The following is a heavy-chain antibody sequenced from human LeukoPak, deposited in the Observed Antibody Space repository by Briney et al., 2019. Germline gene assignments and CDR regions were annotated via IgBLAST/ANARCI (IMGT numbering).Heavy chain of an antibody. CDR2: IYSSGNT. CDR1: GGSFSNYY. Sequence: PSETLSLTCFVSGGSFSNYYWSWIRQSADRGLEWIGRIYSSGNTNYNPSFKTRVTMSLDTSKNQFSLNLTSVSAADTAVYYCARLQRNYDSSGYYHLFDYWGQGTLVTVSS. V-gene: IGHV4-4*07. D-gene: IGHD3-22*01. J-gene: IGHJ4*02. CDR3: ARLQRNYDSSGYYHLFDY.